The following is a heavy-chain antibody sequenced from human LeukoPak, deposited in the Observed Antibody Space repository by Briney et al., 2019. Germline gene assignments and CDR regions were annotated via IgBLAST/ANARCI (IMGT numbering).Heavy chain of an antibody. CDR1: GFTFSSYW. J-gene: IGHJ3*02. Sequence: GGSLRLSCAASGFTFSSYWMSWVHQAPGKGLDWVSVIFSGGGRNYADSVKGRFTISRDNSKNTLYLQMNSLRAEDTAVYYCAGYYDTSGSHAFDIWGQGTMVTVSS. CDR2: IFSGGGR. D-gene: IGHD3-22*01. CDR3: AGYYDTSGSHAFDI. V-gene: IGHV3-53*01.